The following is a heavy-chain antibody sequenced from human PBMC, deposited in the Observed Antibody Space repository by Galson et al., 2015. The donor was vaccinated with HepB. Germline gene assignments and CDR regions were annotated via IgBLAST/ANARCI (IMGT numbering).Heavy chain of an antibody. CDR2: ISSAGDKN. D-gene: IGHD4-23*01. V-gene: IGHV3-30*18. CDR3: AKDPGRAVITSSKWFDP. CDR1: GFDFSRSG. Sequence: SLRLSCAASGFDFSRSGMHWVRQAPGKGLEWVAVISSAGDKNEYADSVKGRFTISRDNFKNTLYLEMNNLRKADTAMYYCAKDPGRAVITSSKWFDPWGQGALVTVSS. J-gene: IGHJ5*02.